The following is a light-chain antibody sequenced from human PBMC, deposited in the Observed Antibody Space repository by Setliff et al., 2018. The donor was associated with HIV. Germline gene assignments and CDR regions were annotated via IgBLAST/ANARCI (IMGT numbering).Light chain of an antibody. Sequence: VLTQPPSASGTPGQRVTISCSGSSSNIGSNTVNWYQQLPGTAPKLLIYRNNQRPSGVPDRFSGSKSGTSASLAISGLQSEDEADYYCAAWDDSLNGDVFGTGTKVTVL. CDR1: SSNIGSNT. CDR2: RNN. J-gene: IGLJ1*01. CDR3: AAWDDSLNGDV. V-gene: IGLV1-44*01.